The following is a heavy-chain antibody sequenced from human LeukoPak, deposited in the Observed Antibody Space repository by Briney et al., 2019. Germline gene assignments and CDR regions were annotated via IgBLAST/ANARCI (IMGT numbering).Heavy chain of an antibody. CDR3: ARDSPYYDFWSGFTSYGMDV. D-gene: IGHD3-3*01. CDR2: IIPIFGTA. J-gene: IGHJ6*02. Sequence: SVKVSCKASGGTFSSYAISWVRQAPGQGLEWMGGIIPIFGTANYAQKFQGRVTITADESTSTAYMELSSLRSEDTAVYYCARDSPYYDFWSGFTSYGMDVWGQGTTVTVSS. V-gene: IGHV1-69*13. CDR1: GGTFSSYA.